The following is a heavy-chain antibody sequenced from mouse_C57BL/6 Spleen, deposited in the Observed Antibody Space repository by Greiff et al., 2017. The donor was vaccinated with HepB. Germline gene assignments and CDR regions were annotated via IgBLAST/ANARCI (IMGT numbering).Heavy chain of an antibody. J-gene: IGHJ3*01. CDR1: GYAFSSSW. V-gene: IGHV1-82*01. CDR3: ASSNWDRFAY. D-gene: IGHD4-1*01. Sequence: QVQPQQSGPELVKPGASVKISCKASGYAFSSSWMNWVKQRPGKGLEWIGRIYPGDGDTNYNGKFKGKATLTADKSSSTAYMQLSSLTSEDSAVYFCASSNWDRFAYWGQGTLVTVSA. CDR2: IYPGDGDT.